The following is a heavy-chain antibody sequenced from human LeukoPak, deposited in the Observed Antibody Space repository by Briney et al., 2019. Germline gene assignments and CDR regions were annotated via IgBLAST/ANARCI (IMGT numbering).Heavy chain of an antibody. V-gene: IGHV3-23*01. CDR1: GFTFSSYA. Sequence: PGGSLRLSCAASGFTFSSYAMSWVRQAPGKGLEWVSGISGSGGSTYYADSVKGRLTISRDNSKNTLYLQMNSLRAEDTAVYYCARGSGAVAGGDFPYWGQGTLVTVSS. J-gene: IGHJ4*02. CDR2: ISGSGGST. CDR3: ARGSGAVAGGDFPY. D-gene: IGHD6-19*01.